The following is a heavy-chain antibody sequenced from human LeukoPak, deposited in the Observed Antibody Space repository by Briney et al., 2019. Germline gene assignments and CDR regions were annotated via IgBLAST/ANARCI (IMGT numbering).Heavy chain of an antibody. CDR3: ARAQAVVTPGDAFDI. CDR2: MNPNSGNT. V-gene: IGHV1-8*03. CDR1: GYTFTSYD. Sequence: ASVKVSCKASGYTFTSYDINWVRQATGQGLEWMGWMNPNSGNTGYAQKFQGRVTITRNTSISTAYMELSSLRSEDTAVYYCARAQAVVTPGDAFDIWAKGQWSPSLQ. J-gene: IGHJ3*02. D-gene: IGHD4-23*01.